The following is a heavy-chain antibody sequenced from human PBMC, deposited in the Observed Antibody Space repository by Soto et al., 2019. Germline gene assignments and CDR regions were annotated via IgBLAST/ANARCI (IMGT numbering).Heavy chain of an antibody. V-gene: IGHV4-30-2*01. D-gene: IGHD3-22*01. CDR2: IYHSGST. CDR1: GGSISSGGYS. Sequence: QLQLQESGSGLVKPSQTLSLTCAVSGGSISSGGYSWSWIRQPAGKGLEWIGYIYHSGSTYYNPSLKNRVTISVDRSKNQFSLKLSSVTAADTAVYYCARAKYYYDSSGYPHDAFDIWGQGTMVTVSS. J-gene: IGHJ3*02. CDR3: ARAKYYYDSSGYPHDAFDI.